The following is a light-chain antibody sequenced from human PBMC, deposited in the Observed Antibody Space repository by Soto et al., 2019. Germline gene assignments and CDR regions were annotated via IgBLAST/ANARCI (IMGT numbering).Light chain of an antibody. V-gene: IGLV2-14*01. CDR1: SSDVGGYNY. CDR2: EDS. CDR3: SSYTSSSTLV. J-gene: IGLJ1*01. Sequence: QSALTQSASVSGSPGQSITISCTGTSSDVGGYNYVSWYQQHPGKAPKLMIYEDSNRPSGVSNRFSGSKSGNTASLTISGLQAEDEADYYCSSYTSSSTLVFGTGTKVTVL.